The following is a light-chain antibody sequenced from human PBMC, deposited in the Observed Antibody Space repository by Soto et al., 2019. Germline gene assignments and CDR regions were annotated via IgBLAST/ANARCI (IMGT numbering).Light chain of an antibody. CDR1: KLGQKF. CDR2: QNS. Sequence: SYELTQPPSVSVSPGQTASITCSGDKLGQKFACWYQQKPGQSPVVVIYQNSQRPSGIPERFSGSNSGNTATLTISGTQAMDEADYYCLAWDSYTVVFGGGTKLTVL. J-gene: IGLJ2*01. V-gene: IGLV3-1*01. CDR3: LAWDSYTVV.